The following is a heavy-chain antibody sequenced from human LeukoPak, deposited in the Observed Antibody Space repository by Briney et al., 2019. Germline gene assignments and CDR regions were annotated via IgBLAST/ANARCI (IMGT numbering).Heavy chain of an antibody. V-gene: IGHV1-69*04. D-gene: IGHD4-17*01. CDR3: AREPLKDGDYGYYYYGMDV. CDR1: LGTLSSYA. Sequence: SVKVSCKASLGTLSSYAISWVRQAPGQELEWMGRIIPILGIANYAQKLQGRVTITADKSTRTAYMELSSLRSEDTAVYYCAREPLKDGDYGYYYYGMDVWGQGTTVTVFS. CDR2: IIPILGIA. J-gene: IGHJ6*02.